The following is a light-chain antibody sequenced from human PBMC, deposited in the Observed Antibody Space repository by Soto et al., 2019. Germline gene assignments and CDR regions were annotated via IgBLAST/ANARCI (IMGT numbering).Light chain of an antibody. CDR2: DVS. J-gene: IGKJ1*01. CDR3: QQYDTYS. CDR1: QSISSW. Sequence: DIQMTQSPSTLSASVGDRVTITCRASQSISSWLAWYQQKPGKAPKLLIYDVSSLESGVPSRFSGSGYGTEFTLTISSLQPDDFATYYCQQYDTYSFGQGTKVDIK. V-gene: IGKV1-5*01.